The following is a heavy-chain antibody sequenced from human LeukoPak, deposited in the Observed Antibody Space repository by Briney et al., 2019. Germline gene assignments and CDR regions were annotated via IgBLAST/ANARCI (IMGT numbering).Heavy chain of an antibody. D-gene: IGHD5-12*01. J-gene: IGHJ4*02. CDR1: GGSISSYY. CDR2: IYTSGST. V-gene: IGHV4-4*07. CDR3: ANFQWLRYFAF. Sequence: PPETLSLTCTVSGGSISSYYWSWIRQPAGKGLEWIGRIYTSGSTSYNPSLKSRVTMSVDTSKNQFSLKLSSVTAEDTAVYYCANFQWLRYFAFWGQGTLVTVSS.